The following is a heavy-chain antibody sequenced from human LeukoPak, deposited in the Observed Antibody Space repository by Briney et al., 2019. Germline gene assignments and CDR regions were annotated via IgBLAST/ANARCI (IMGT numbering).Heavy chain of an antibody. CDR2: IYSGGST. CDR3: AREAKHSGYAFDD. D-gene: IGHD5-12*01. J-gene: IGHJ4*02. CDR1: GFTVSSNY. Sequence: GGSLRLSCAASGFTVSSNYMSWVRQAPGKGLEWVSVIYSGGSTYYADSVKGRFTISRDNSKNTLYLQMNSLRAEDTAAYYCAREAKHSGYAFDDWGQGTLVTVSS. V-gene: IGHV3-53*01.